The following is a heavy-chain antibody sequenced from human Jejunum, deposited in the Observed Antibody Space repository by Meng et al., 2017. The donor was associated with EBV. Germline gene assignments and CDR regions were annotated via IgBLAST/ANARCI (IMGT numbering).Heavy chain of an antibody. CDR3: AKLLKY. J-gene: IGHJ4*02. V-gene: IGHV3-23*04. CDR2: ISGSAGNT. Sequence: EVQLVGSGGGLVQPGGSLRRACAASGFSFSNSAMSWVRQAPGKGLEWVSVISGSAGNTYYADSVKGRFTISRDLSNNTLYLQMNSLRAEDTAIYYCAKLLKYWGQGTLVTVSS. CDR1: GFSFSNSA.